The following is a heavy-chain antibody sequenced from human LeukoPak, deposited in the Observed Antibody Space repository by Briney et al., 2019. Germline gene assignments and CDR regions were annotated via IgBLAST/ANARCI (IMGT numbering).Heavy chain of an antibody. CDR2: ISAYNGNT. CDR1: GYTFTSYG. V-gene: IGHV1-18*01. Sequence: ASVKVSCKASGYTFTSYGISWVRQAPGQRLEWMGWISAYNGNTNYAQKLQGRVTMTTDTSTSTAYMELRSLRSDDTAVYYCARVKFIVGYYDSSGYSRPNWFDPWGQGTLVTVSS. J-gene: IGHJ5*02. CDR3: ARVKFIVGYYDSSGYSRPNWFDP. D-gene: IGHD3-22*01.